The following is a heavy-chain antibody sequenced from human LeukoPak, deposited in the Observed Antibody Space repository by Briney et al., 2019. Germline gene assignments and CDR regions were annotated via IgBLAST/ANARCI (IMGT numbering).Heavy chain of an antibody. D-gene: IGHD5-24*01. V-gene: IGHV1-69*13. CDR1: GGTFSSYA. J-gene: IGHJ4*02. Sequence: SVKVSCKASGGTFSSYAISWVRQAPGQGLEWMGAIIPIFGTANYAQKFQGRVTITADESTSTAYMELSSLRSEDTAVYYCARDRSPFGDGYNYYFDYWGQGTLVTVSS. CDR2: IIPIFGTA. CDR3: ARDRSPFGDGYNYYFDY.